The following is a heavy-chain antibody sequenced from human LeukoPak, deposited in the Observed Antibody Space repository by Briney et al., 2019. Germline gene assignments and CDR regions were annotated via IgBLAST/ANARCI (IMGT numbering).Heavy chain of an antibody. CDR1: GYTFTSYG. CDR2: ISAYNGNT. V-gene: IGHV1-18*01. CDR3: ARALAVAGTLHY. Sequence: ASVTVSCTASGYTFTSYGISWVRQAPGQGLEWMGWISAYNGNTNYAQKLQGRVTMTTDTSTSTAYMELRSLRSDDTAVYYCARALAVAGTLHYWGQGTLVTVSS. D-gene: IGHD6-19*01. J-gene: IGHJ4*02.